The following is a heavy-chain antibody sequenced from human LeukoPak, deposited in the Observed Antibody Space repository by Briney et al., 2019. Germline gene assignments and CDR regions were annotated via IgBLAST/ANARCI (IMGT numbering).Heavy chain of an antibody. CDR1: GGTFSSYA. CDR3: ATDNRAYYYDSSGYSRHDAFDI. D-gene: IGHD3-22*01. CDR2: IIPIFGTA. Sequence: SVKVSCKASGGTFSSYAISWVRQAPGQGLEWMGGIIPIFGTANYAQKFQGRVTITTDESTSTAYVELSSLRSEDTAVYYCATDNRAYYYDSSGYSRHDAFDIWGQGTMVTVSS. V-gene: IGHV1-69*05. J-gene: IGHJ3*02.